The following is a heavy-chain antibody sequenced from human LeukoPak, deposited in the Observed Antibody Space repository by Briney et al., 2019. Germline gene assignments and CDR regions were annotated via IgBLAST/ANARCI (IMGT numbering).Heavy chain of an antibody. CDR2: IYHSGST. J-gene: IGHJ4*02. CDR3: ARSYPASFGYFDY. V-gene: IGHV4-30-2*01. D-gene: IGHD3-3*01. CDR1: GVSISSGGYS. Sequence: SETLSLTCAVSGVSISSGGYSWGWIRQPPGKGLEWIGYIYHSGSTYYNPSLKSRVTISVDRSKNQFSLKLSSVTAADTAVYYCARSYPASFGYFDYWGQGTLVTVSS.